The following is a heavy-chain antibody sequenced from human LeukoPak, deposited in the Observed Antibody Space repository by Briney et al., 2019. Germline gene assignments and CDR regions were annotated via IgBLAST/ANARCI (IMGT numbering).Heavy chain of an antibody. CDR1: GGTFSSYA. CDR3: ARAPRYSSGIFDY. CDR2: IIPILGIA. J-gene: IGHJ4*02. Sequence: SVNVSCKASGGTFSSYAISWVRQAPGQGLEWMGRIIPILGIANYAQKFQGRVTITADKSTSTAYMELSSLRSEDTAVYYCARAPRYSSGIFDYWGQGTLVTVSS. D-gene: IGHD6-19*01. V-gene: IGHV1-69*04.